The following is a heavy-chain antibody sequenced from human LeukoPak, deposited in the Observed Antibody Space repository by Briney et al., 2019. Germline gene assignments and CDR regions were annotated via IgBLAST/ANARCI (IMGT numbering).Heavy chain of an antibody. CDR2: ISYEGSNK. CDR1: GFTFSSYG. V-gene: IGHV3-30*19. CDR3: ARDGRAPLWFGELYFDS. Sequence: GGSLRLSCAASGFTFSSYGMDWVRQAAGKGRGRVAVISYEGSNKYYADCVKGRFTISRDNSKNSLYLQMNSLRAEATAVYYCARDGRAPLWFGELYFDSGGQGPLVTVS. D-gene: IGHD3-10*01. J-gene: IGHJ4*02.